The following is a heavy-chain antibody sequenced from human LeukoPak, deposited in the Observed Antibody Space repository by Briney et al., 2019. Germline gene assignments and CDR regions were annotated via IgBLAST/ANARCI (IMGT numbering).Heavy chain of an antibody. Sequence: PSETLSLTCTVSGGSISSYYWSSIRQPPGKGLEWIGYIYYSGSTNYNPSLKSRVTISVDTSKNQFSLKLSSVTAADTAVYYCARAGYYDSSGKELFDYWGQGTLVTVSS. V-gene: IGHV4-59*01. CDR3: ARAGYYDSSGKELFDY. CDR2: IYYSGST. J-gene: IGHJ4*02. D-gene: IGHD3-22*01. CDR1: GGSISSYY.